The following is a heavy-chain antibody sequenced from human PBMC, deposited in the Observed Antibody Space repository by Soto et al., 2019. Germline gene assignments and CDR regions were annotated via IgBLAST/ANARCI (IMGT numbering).Heavy chain of an antibody. CDR2: ISGSGVSK. V-gene: IGHV3-23*01. D-gene: IGHD1-26*01. CDR1: GFIFSSSA. J-gene: IGHJ4*02. Sequence: DVQLLESGGALVQPGGSLRLSCVVSGFIFSSSAMNWVRQAPGKGLEWVSTISGSGVSKYYADSVKGRFTISRDNSKNTVSLQMNSLRAEDAAVYYCAKDRSPGATTWNVYWGQGTLVTVSS. CDR3: AKDRSPGATTWNVY.